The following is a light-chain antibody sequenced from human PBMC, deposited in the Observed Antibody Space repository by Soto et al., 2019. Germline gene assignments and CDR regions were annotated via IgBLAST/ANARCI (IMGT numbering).Light chain of an antibody. J-gene: IGKJ5*01. CDR1: QSVRTK. Sequence: EIVMTQSPATLSVSPGEGATLSCRASQSVRTKLAWYQQKAGQAPRLLIYGASTRATGVSDRFSDSGSGTEYTLTISSLQSEDFAVYYCQQYDTWPSITFGQGTRLEIK. V-gene: IGKV3-15*01. CDR3: QQYDTWPSIT. CDR2: GAS.